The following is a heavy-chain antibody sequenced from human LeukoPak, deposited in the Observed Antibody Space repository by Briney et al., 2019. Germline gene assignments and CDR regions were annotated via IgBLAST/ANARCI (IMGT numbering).Heavy chain of an antibody. CDR1: GFTVSSNY. J-gene: IGHJ4*02. D-gene: IGHD3-22*01. CDR2: LYSGGST. CDR3: ARDRRTRYDSSGYYSFGY. Sequence: PGGSLRLSCAASGFTVSSNYMSWVRQAPGKGLEWVSVLYSGGSTYYADSVKGRFTISRDNSKNTLYLQMNSLRAEDTAVYYCARDRRTRYDSSGYYSFGYWGQGTLVTVSS. V-gene: IGHV3-53*01.